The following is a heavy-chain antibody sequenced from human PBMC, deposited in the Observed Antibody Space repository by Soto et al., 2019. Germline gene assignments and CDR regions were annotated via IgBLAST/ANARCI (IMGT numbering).Heavy chain of an antibody. CDR1: GGSFSGYY. J-gene: IGHJ6*03. CDR2: INHSGST. V-gene: IGHV4-34*01. D-gene: IGHD1-7*01. CDR3: ARGAYNWNYVAYYMDV. Sequence: SETLSLTCAVYGGSFSGYYWSWIRQPPGKGLEWIGEINHSGSTNYNPSLKSRVTISVDTSKNQFSLKLSSVTAADTAVYYCARGAYNWNYVAYYMDVWGKGTTVTVSS.